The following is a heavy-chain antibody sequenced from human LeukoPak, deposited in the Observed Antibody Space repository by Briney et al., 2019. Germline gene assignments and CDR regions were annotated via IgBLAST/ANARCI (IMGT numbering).Heavy chain of an antibody. Sequence: PGGSLRLSCAASGFTVSSNYMSWVRQAPGKGLEWVSVTYSGGNTYYADSVKGRFTISRDNSKNTLYLQMNSLRAGDTAVYYCARTVTLGYFDYWGQGTLVTVSS. CDR1: GFTVSSNY. D-gene: IGHD4-17*01. V-gene: IGHV3-53*01. J-gene: IGHJ4*02. CDR2: TYSGGNT. CDR3: ARTVTLGYFDY.